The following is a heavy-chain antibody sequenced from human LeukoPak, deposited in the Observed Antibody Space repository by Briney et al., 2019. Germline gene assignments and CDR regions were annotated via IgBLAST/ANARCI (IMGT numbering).Heavy chain of an antibody. CDR3: AKGPGYSSGWFDY. CDR1: GFTFSSYA. CDR2: ISGSGGST. V-gene: IGHV3-23*01. J-gene: IGHJ4*02. D-gene: IGHD6-19*01. Sequence: GGSLRLSCAASGFTFSSYAMSWVRQAPGRGLEWVSAISGSGGSTYYADSVKGRFTISRDNSKNTLYLQMNSLRAEDTAVYYCAKGPGYSSGWFDYWGQGTLVTVSS.